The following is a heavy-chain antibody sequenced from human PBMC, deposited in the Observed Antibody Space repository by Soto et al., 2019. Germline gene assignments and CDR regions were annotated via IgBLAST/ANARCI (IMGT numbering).Heavy chain of an antibody. CDR3: SILVVPAAAGDDAFDI. V-gene: IGHV3-23*01. J-gene: IGHJ3*02. CDR1: GFTFSSYA. D-gene: IGHD2-2*01. Sequence: GGSLRLSCAASGFTFSSYAMSWVRQAPGKGLEWVSAINGSGGSTYYADSVKGRFTISRDNSKNTLYLQMNSLRAEDTAVYYCSILVVPAAAGDDAFDIWGQGTMVTVSS. CDR2: INGSGGST.